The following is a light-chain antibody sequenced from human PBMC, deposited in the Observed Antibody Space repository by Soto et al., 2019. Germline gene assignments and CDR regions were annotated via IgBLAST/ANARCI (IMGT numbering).Light chain of an antibody. J-gene: IGKJ5*01. Sequence: RVMTQSPATRSVSTGERATLSCRASQSVGTKLAWYQQTRGQAPRLLIYGASNRATGVPARFSGSVSGTDFTLTITRLEPEDFAVYYCQQYGGSPRTFGQGRRLEI. CDR3: QQYGGSPRT. V-gene: IGKV3-15*01. CDR1: QSVGTK. CDR2: GAS.